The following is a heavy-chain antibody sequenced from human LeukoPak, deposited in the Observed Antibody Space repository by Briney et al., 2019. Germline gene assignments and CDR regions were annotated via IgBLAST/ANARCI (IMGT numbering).Heavy chain of an antibody. CDR2: ISYDGSNK. D-gene: IGHD3-10*01. CDR3: AKDTGWMVRGAEYYFDY. Sequence: GRSLRLSCAASGFTFSSYGMHWVRQAPGKGLEWVAVISYDGSNKYYADSVKGRFTISRDNSKNTLYLQMNSLRAEDTAVYYCAKDTGWMVRGAEYYFDYWGQGTLVTVSS. J-gene: IGHJ4*02. CDR1: GFTFSSYG. V-gene: IGHV3-30*18.